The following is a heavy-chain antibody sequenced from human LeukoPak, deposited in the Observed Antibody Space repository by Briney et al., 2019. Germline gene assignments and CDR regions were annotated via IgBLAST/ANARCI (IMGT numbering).Heavy chain of an antibody. CDR1: GYTFSSSG. J-gene: IGHJ4*02. Sequence: GGSLRLSCAASGYTFSSSGMNWLRQAPGKGLEWVSYIRSSSSTIYYADCVKGRFTISRVNAKNSLYLQMNSLRAEDTAVYYCARRIAAAESDYFDYWGQGTLVTASS. CDR3: ARRIAAAESDYFDY. CDR2: IRSSSSTI. D-gene: IGHD6-13*01. V-gene: IGHV3-48*04.